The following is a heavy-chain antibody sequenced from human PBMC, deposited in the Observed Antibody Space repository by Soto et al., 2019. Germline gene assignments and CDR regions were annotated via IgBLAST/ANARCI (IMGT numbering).Heavy chain of an antibody. Sequence: NPSETLSLTCTVSGGSISSNYWTWIRQPPGKGLEWIGYVYNSGSTNYNPSLKSRVTISEDTSKSQFSLKVNSMTAADTAVYYCARYRREAVAGYTLDNWGQGILVTFSS. CDR1: GGSISSNY. J-gene: IGHJ4*02. CDR3: ARYRREAVAGYTLDN. D-gene: IGHD6-13*01. CDR2: VYNSGST. V-gene: IGHV4-59*01.